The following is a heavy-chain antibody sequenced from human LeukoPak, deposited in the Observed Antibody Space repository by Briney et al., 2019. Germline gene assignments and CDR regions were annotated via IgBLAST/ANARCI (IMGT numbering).Heavy chain of an antibody. CDR1: GGSFRGYY. D-gene: IGHD3-10*01. Sequence: SETLSLTCAVYGGSFRGYYWSWIRQPPGKGLEWIGEINHSGSTNYNPSLKSRVTISVDTSKNQFSLKLSSVTAADTAVYYCARGSGPDMVRGGGTDYWGQGTLVTVSS. V-gene: IGHV4-34*01. CDR2: INHSGST. CDR3: ARGSGPDMVRGGGTDY. J-gene: IGHJ4*02.